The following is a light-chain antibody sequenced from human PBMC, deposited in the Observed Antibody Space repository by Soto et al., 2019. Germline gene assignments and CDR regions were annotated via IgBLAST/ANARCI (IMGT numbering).Light chain of an antibody. CDR1: SSDIGGYNH. CDR3: SSYAGSNNLGV. V-gene: IGLV2-8*01. Sequence: QSALTQPPSASGSPEQSVTISCTGTSSDIGGYNHVSWYQHHPGKAPKVMIYEVSKRPSGVPDRFSGSKSGNTASLTVSGLQPEDEADYYCSSYAGSNNLGVFGGGTKVTVL. J-gene: IGLJ3*02. CDR2: EVS.